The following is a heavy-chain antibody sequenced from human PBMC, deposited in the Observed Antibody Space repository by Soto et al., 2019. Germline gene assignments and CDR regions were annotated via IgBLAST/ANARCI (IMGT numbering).Heavy chain of an antibody. J-gene: IGHJ4*02. Sequence: QLQLQESGSGLVKPSQTLSLTCAVSGGSINTATHSWSWIRQPPGKGLEWIGYIYHSGSTYYNPSVKSRVTVSIDKSNSQFSLRLSSVTAAATAVYYCARGGGVTTMGDDYWGQGILVTVSS. D-gene: IGHD4-4*01. CDR2: IYHSGST. V-gene: IGHV4-30-2*01. CDR1: GGSINTATHS. CDR3: ARGGGVTTMGDDY.